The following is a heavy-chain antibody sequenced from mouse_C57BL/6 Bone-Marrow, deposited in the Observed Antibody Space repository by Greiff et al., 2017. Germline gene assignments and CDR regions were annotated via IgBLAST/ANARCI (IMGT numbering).Heavy chain of an antibody. V-gene: IGHV1-82*01. Sequence: QVQLQQSGPELVKPGASVKISCKASGYAFSSSWMNWVKQRPGKGLEWIGRIYPGDGDTNYNGKFKGKATLTADKSSSTAYMQLSSLTSEDSAVYFCARYSNTWFAYWGQGTLVTVSA. J-gene: IGHJ3*01. CDR3: ARYSNTWFAY. CDR1: GYAFSSSW. D-gene: IGHD2-5*01. CDR2: IYPGDGDT.